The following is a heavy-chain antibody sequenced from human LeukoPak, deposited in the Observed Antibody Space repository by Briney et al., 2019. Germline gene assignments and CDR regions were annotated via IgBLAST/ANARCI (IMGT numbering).Heavy chain of an antibody. D-gene: IGHD3-22*01. J-gene: IGHJ4*02. CDR2: ISSSSSYI. V-gene: IGHV3-21*01. CDR3: ARRHYYDSSGKRVYDY. CDR1: GFTFSSYS. Sequence: PGGSLRLSCAASGFTFSSYSMDWVRQAPGKGLEWVSSISSSSSYIYYADSVKGRFTISRDNAKNSLYLRMNSLRAEDTAVYYCARRHYYDSSGKRVYDYWGQGTLVTVSS.